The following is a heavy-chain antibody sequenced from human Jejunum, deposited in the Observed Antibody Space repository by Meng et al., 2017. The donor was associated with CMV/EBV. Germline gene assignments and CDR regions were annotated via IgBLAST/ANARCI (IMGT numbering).Heavy chain of an antibody. J-gene: IGHJ4*02. CDR1: W. Sequence: WMHWVRQAPGKGLVWVSRIDGDGSYTNYADSVKERFTISRDNDKSTLFLEMNSLRVEDTAVYYCARDAAYCDGGGCYSAYYFDYWGQGALVTVSS. V-gene: IGHV3-74*01. D-gene: IGHD2-15*01. CDR2: IDGDGSYT. CDR3: ARDAAYCDGGGCYSAYYFDY.